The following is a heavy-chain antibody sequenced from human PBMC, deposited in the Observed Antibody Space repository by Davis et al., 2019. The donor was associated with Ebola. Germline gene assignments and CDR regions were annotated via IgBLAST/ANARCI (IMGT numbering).Heavy chain of an antibody. CDR3: TSSAVAGTYDY. CDR2: IRSKANSYAT. J-gene: IGHJ4*02. V-gene: IGHV3-73*01. Sequence: GGSLRLSCAASGFTFSGSAMHWVRQASGKGLEWVGRIRSKANSYATAYAASVKGRFTISRDDSKNTAHLQMNSLKTEDTAVYYCTSSAVAGTYDYWGQGTLVTVSS. CDR1: GFTFSGSA. D-gene: IGHD6-19*01.